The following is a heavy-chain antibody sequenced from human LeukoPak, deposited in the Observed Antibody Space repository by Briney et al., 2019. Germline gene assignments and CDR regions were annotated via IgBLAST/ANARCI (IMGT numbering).Heavy chain of an antibody. D-gene: IGHD2-15*01. CDR1: GFTFSSYG. Sequence: PGRSLRLSCAASGFTFSSYGMHWVRQAPGKGLEWVAVISYDGSNKYYADSVKGRFTISRDNSKNTLYLQMNSLRAEDTAVYYCAKTRNKWRGGSWCPDYWGQGTLVTVSS. CDR2: ISYDGSNK. J-gene: IGHJ4*02. CDR3: AKTRNKWRGGSWCPDY. V-gene: IGHV3-30*18.